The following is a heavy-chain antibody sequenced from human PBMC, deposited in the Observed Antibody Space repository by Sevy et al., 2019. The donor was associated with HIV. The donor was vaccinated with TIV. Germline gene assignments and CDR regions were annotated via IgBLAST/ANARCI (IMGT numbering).Heavy chain of an antibody. CDR1: GFTVRINY. CDR2: IYGNSST. Sequence: GGSLRLSCAASGFTVRINYMSWVRQAPGKGLEWISVIYGNSSTYYADSVKGRFTISRDNTKSTLYLQMNSLRAEDTAVYFCAREGAREDSGLDVWGQGTTVTVSS. CDR3: AREGAREDSGLDV. J-gene: IGHJ6*02. V-gene: IGHV3-66*01.